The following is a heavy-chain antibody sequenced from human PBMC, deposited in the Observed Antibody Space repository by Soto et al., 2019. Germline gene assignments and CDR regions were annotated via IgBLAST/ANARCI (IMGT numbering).Heavy chain of an antibody. CDR2: MNPNSGNT. CDR3: ARRDYFDY. J-gene: IGHJ4*02. CDR1: GDTFTSYD. V-gene: IGHV1-8*01. Sequence: ASVKVSCKASGDTFTSYDINWVRQATGQGLEWMGWMNPNSGNTVYAQKFQGRVTMTRNTSISTAYMELSSLRSEHTAVYYCARRDYFDYWGQGTLVTVSS.